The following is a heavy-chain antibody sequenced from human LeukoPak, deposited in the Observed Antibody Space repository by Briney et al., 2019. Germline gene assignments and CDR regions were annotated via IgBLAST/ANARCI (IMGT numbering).Heavy chain of an antibody. J-gene: IGHJ6*02. CDR2: ISYDGSNK. V-gene: IGHV3-30*18. Sequence: GGSLRLSCAASGFTFSSYGMHWVRQAPGKGLEWVAVISYDGSNKYYADSVKGRFTISRDNSKNTLYLQMNSLRAEDTAVYYCAKDHVVVVPAAYYYYYGMDVWGQGTTVTVSS. CDR3: AKDHVVVVPAAYYYYYGMDV. D-gene: IGHD2-2*01. CDR1: GFTFSSYG.